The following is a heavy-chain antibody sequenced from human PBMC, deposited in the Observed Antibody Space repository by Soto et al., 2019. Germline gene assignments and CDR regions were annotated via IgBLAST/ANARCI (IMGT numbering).Heavy chain of an antibody. Sequence: QVQLQEWGPGLVKPSGTLSLTCAVSGGSISSSNWWTWVRQPPGKGLEWIGEIYHDGSANYNPSLKSRXXIXVXXSKNQFSLKVTSVTAADTAVYYCAILLRSTYGMDVWGQGTTVTVSS. D-gene: IGHD3-3*01. CDR3: AILLRSTYGMDV. CDR2: IYHDGSA. V-gene: IGHV4-4*02. CDR1: GGSISSSNW. J-gene: IGHJ6*02.